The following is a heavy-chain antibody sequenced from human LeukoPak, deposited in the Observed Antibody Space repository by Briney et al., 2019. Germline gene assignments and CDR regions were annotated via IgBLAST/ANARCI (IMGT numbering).Heavy chain of an antibody. J-gene: IGHJ5*02. D-gene: IGHD1-26*01. CDR1: GFSFSGYW. CDR2: IIGDGSFT. V-gene: IGHV3-74*01. Sequence: PGESLRLSCAASGFSFSGYWMHWVRQAPGKGLVWVSRIIGDGSFTNYADSVKGRFTISRDNAKDTLYLQLNSLRAEDTGVYYCTRDPGRNWFDPWGQGTLVTVSS. CDR3: TRDPGRNWFDP.